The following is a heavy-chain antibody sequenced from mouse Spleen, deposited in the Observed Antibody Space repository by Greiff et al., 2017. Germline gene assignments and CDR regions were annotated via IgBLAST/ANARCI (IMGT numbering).Heavy chain of an antibody. CDR3: ARQRDYFDY. Sequence: EVKVVESGGGLVKPGGSLKLSCAASGFTFSSYTMSWVRQTPEKRLEWVATISSGGSYTYYPDSVKGRFTISRDNAKNTLYLQMSSLRSEDTAMYYCARQRDYFDYWGQGTTLTVSS. J-gene: IGHJ2*01. CDR2: ISSGGSYT. V-gene: IGHV5-9-3*01. CDR1: GFTFSSYT.